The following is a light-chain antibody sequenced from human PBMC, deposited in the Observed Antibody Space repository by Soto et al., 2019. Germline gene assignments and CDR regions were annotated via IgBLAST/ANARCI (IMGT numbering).Light chain of an antibody. V-gene: IGKV2-28*01. Sequence: DIVMTQSPLSLPVTPGEPASISCRSSQSLLHSNGYNYLDWYVQKPGQSPQLLIYLGSNRASGVPDRFSGSGSGTDFTLRISGVEAEDVGVYYCMQGLETPNVGPGTKVDSK. J-gene: IGKJ3*01. CDR1: QSLLHSNGYNY. CDR2: LGS. CDR3: MQGLETPN.